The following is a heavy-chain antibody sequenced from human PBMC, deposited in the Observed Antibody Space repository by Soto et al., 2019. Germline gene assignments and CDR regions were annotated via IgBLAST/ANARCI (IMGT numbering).Heavy chain of an antibody. D-gene: IGHD3-10*01. CDR2: INAGNGNT. CDR1: GYTFTSYA. J-gene: IGHJ3*02. V-gene: IGHV1-3*01. Sequence: ASVKVSFKASGYTFTSYAMHWLRQAPGQRLEWMGWINAGNGNTKYSQKFQGRVTITRDTSASTAYMELSSLRSEDTAVYYCARAYYYGSGSYYNGAAFDIWGQGTMVTVSS. CDR3: ARAYYYGSGSYYNGAAFDI.